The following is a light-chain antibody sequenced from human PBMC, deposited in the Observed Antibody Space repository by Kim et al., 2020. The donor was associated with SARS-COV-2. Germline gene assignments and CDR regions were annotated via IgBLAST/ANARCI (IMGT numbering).Light chain of an antibody. J-gene: IGLJ2*01. CDR2: GKN. CDR3: NSRDSNDNVV. Sequence: ALGQKVRITCQGDSIRTYYATWYQQKPGQAPILVIYGKNTRPSGIPDRFSGSTSGNTASLTITGTQAGDEADYYCNSRDSNDNVVFGGGTQLTVL. CDR1: SIRTYY. V-gene: IGLV3-19*01.